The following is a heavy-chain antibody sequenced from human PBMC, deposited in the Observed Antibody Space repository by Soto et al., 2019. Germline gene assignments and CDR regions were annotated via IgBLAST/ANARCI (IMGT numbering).Heavy chain of an antibody. CDR2: IYYSGST. J-gene: IGHJ6*02. Sequence: SETLSLNSTVSGDSISTSSNYYWCWTRPPPEDGPEWIGAIYYSGSTYYSPSLKSRITISIDTSKNQFSLKLSSVTAADTAVYYCARDDRTRSGGIEVWGQGTTVTV. D-gene: IGHD3-3*01. V-gene: IGHV4-30-4*08. CDR1: GDSISTSSNYY. CDR3: ARDDRTRSGGIEV.